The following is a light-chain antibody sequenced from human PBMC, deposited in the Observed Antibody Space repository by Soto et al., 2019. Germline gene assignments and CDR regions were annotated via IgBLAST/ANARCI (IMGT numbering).Light chain of an antibody. CDR3: QHYNPWPG. J-gene: IGKJ2*01. Sequence: EIVMTQFPATLSVSPAERATLSCRASQSVSSNLAWYQQKPGQAPRLLIYGASTRTTGIPVRLSGSGSGTEFTLTINGLQSEDFVVYYCQHYNPWPGFGQGTKLEIK. V-gene: IGKV3-15*01. CDR2: GAS. CDR1: QSVSSN.